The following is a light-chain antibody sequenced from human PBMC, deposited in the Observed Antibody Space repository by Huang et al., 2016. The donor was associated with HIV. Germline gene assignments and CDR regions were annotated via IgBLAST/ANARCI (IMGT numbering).Light chain of an antibody. CDR1: QSLLYGSNNQNY. Sequence: DIVMTQSPDSLAVSLGARATVNCKSSQSLLYGSNNQNYLAWYQQKPGQPPKLLIYGASTRESGVPDRVSGSGSGTDFTLTISSLQAEDVAFYYCQQYFNAPITFGQGTRLE. J-gene: IGKJ5*01. CDR2: GAS. CDR3: QQYFNAPIT. V-gene: IGKV4-1*01.